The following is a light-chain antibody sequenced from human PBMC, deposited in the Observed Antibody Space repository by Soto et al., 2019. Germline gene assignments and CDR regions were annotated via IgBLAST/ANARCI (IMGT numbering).Light chain of an antibody. CDR3: QQYGSSPWT. CDR2: GAS. V-gene: IGKV3-20*01. Sequence: ETVLTQSPGTLPLSPGERATLSCRASQTIRRNYLAWYRQTPGQAPRLLIYGASNRATGIADRFSGSGSGTDFTLIISRLEPEDFALYYCQQYGSSPWTFGQGTKVEIK. CDR1: QTIRRNY. J-gene: IGKJ1*01.